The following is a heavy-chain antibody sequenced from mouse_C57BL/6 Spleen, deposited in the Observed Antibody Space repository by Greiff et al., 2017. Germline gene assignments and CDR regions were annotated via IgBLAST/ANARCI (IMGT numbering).Heavy chain of an antibody. J-gene: IGHJ2*01. D-gene: IGHD2-3*01. CDR3: ARFVLYDGEEDFDY. Sequence: QVQLQQPGAELVKPGASVKLSCNASGYTFTSYWMHWVKQRPGKGLEWIGMIHPNSGSTNYNEKFKSKATLTVDKSSSTAYMQLSSLTSEDSAVYYCARFVLYDGEEDFDYWGQGTTLTVSS. V-gene: IGHV1-64*01. CDR1: GYTFTSYW. CDR2: IHPNSGST.